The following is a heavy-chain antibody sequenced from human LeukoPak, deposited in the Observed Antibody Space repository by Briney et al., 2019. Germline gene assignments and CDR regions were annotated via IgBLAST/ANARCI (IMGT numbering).Heavy chain of an antibody. Sequence: GGSLRLSCAASGFTFSSYEMNWVRQAPGKGLEWVSYISSSGSTIYYADSVKGRFTISRDNAKNSLYLQMNSLGAEDTAVYYCARSFDWTPFDYWGQRTLVTVSS. V-gene: IGHV3-48*03. CDR2: ISSSGSTI. CDR1: GFTFSSYE. J-gene: IGHJ4*02. D-gene: IGHD3-9*01. CDR3: ARSFDWTPFDY.